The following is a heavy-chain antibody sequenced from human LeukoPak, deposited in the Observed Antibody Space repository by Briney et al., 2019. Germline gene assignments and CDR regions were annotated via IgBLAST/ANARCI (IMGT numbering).Heavy chain of an antibody. J-gene: IGHJ5*02. CDR3: ARGDGYTGKSNWFDP. CDR1: GFIFDDHG. CDR2: IIWNGGST. D-gene: IGHD5-24*01. V-gene: IGHV3-20*04. Sequence: GGSLRLSCAASGFIFDDHGMTWVRQAPGKGLEWVSGIIWNGGSTGYAGSVKGRFTISRDNAKNTLYLQMNSLRAEDSAVYYCARGDGYTGKSNWFDPWGQGTLVTVSS.